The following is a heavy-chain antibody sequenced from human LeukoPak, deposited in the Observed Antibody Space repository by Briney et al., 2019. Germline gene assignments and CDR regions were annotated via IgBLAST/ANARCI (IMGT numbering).Heavy chain of an antibody. J-gene: IGHJ4*02. Sequence: GGSLRLSCAASGFIFSSYAMHWVRQAPGKGLEWVAVISYDGSNKYYADSVKGRFTISRDNSKNTLYLQMNSLRAEDTAVYHCARDSGIVVVPPDYWGQGTLVTVSS. CDR2: ISYDGSNK. CDR1: GFIFSSYA. V-gene: IGHV3-30*04. CDR3: ARDSGIVVVPPDY. D-gene: IGHD2-2*01.